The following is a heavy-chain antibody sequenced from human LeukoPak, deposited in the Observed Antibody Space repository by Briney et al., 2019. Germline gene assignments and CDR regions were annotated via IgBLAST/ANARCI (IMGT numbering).Heavy chain of an antibody. Sequence: SVKVSCKASGGTFSSYAISWVRQAPGQGLEWMGGIIPIFGTANYAQKFQGRVTITADTSTSTAYMELSSLRSEDTAVYYCARDPPSSTEGGYWGQGTLVTVSS. CDR1: GGTFSSYA. CDR2: IIPIFGTA. D-gene: IGHD6-13*01. J-gene: IGHJ4*02. CDR3: ARDPPSSTEGGY. V-gene: IGHV1-69*06.